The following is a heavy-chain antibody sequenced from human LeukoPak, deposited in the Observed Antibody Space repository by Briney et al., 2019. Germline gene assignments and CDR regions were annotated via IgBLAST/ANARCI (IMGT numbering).Heavy chain of an antibody. CDR2: IIPIFVTA. J-gene: IGHJ4*02. D-gene: IGHD2-2*02. V-gene: IGHV1-69*13. CDR3: ASTTPGKYCSSTSCYTLGRPAFDY. Sequence: GASVKVSCKASGGTFSSYAISWVRQAPGQGLEWMGGIIPIFVTANYAQKFQGRVTITADESTSTAYMELSILRSEHTAVYYCASTTPGKYCSSTSCYTLGRPAFDYWGQGTLVTVSS. CDR1: GGTFSSYA.